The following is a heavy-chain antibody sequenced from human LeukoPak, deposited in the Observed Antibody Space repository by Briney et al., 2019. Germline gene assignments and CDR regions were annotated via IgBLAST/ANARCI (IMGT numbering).Heavy chain of an antibody. Sequence: GGSLRLSCAASGFTFSSYNMNWVRQAPGKGLEWVSSISAGSNYIYYADSVKGRFTISRDNAKNSLYLQMNSLRAEDTAVYYCARSQSSRQITIPKTRRYFDYWGQGVLVTVSS. D-gene: IGHD3-10*01. V-gene: IGHV3-21*01. J-gene: IGHJ4*02. CDR2: ISAGSNYI. CDR1: GFTFSSYN. CDR3: ARSQSSRQITIPKTRRYFDY.